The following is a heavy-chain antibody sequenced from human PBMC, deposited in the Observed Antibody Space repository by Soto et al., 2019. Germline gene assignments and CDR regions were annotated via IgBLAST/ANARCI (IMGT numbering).Heavy chain of an antibody. CDR1: EYSARRDW. CDR3: SGGVGDAF. Sequence: GGSLRLSCAISEYSARRDWMNWVRQAPGKGLEWVAHTNQDGGEKYYVDSVKGRFTISRDNAKKSLYLQMNNLRVEDTAVYYCSGGVGDAFWGQGTQVTVSS. V-gene: IGHV3-7*04. D-gene: IGHD1-26*01. J-gene: IGHJ4*02. CDR2: TNQDGGEK.